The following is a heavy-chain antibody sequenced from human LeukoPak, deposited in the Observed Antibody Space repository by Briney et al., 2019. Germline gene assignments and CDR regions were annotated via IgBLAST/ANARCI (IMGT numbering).Heavy chain of an antibody. Sequence: PGGSLRLSCAASGFTFSNYAMSWVRQAPGKGLEWVSSTSASGGATYYADSVKGRFTISRDNSKNTLYLQMNSLRAEDTAVYYCARGRCSGGSCYSDYWGQGTQVTVSS. CDR3: ARGRCSGGSCYSDY. D-gene: IGHD2-15*01. CDR2: TSASGGAT. V-gene: IGHV3-23*01. CDR1: GFTFSNYA. J-gene: IGHJ4*02.